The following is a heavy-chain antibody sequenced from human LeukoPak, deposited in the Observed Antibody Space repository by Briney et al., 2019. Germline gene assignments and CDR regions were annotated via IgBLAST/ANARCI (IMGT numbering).Heavy chain of an antibody. CDR1: GGSFSGYY. V-gene: IGHV4-34*01. Sequence: SETLSLTCAVYGGSFSGYYWSWMRQPPGKGLEWIGEINHIESTNYYRSLRVLFTISVDTCKNQFSLKLSYVTAADTAVYYCAKGRRTTYYYYSYMDVSGKGTTVTVSS. D-gene: IGHD4-11*01. J-gene: IGHJ6*03. CDR3: AKGRRTTYYYYSYMDV. CDR2: INHIEST.